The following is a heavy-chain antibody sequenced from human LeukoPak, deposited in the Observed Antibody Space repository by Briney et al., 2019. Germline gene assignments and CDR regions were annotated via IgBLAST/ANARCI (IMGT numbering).Heavy chain of an antibody. J-gene: IGHJ4*02. CDR1: GGSISSYY. V-gene: IGHV4-59*08. CDR2: IYYSGST. D-gene: IGHD3-22*01. Sequence: PSETLSLTCTVSGGSISSYYWSWIRQPPGKGLEWIGYIYYSGSTNYSPSLKSRVTISVDTSKNQFSLKLSSVTAADTAVYYCARHGTYYYDSSGYYSFDYWGQGTLVTVSS. CDR3: ARHGTYYYDSSGYYSFDY.